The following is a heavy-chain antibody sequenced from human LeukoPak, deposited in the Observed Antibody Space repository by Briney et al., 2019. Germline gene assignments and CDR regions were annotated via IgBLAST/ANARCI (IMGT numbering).Heavy chain of an antibody. Sequence: SETLSLTCTVSGGSISSSSYYWGWIRQPPGKGLEWIGSIYYSGSTYYNPSLKSRVTISVDTSKNQFSLKLSSVTAADTAVYYCARHRGAAGTPDYMDVWGKGTTVTVSS. CDR2: IYYSGST. D-gene: IGHD6-13*01. CDR1: GGSISSSSYY. V-gene: IGHV4-39*01. CDR3: ARHRGAAGTPDYMDV. J-gene: IGHJ6*03.